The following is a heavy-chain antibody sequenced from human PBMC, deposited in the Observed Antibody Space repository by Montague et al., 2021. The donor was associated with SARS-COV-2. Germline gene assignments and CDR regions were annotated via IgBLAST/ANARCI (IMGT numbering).Heavy chain of an antibody. V-gene: IGHV2-70*11. CDR3: ARIPYDILTVLIYGMDV. D-gene: IGHD3-9*01. Sequence: PALVKPTQTLTLTCTFSGFSLSTSGMCVSWIRQPPGKALEWLARIDWDDDKYYSTSLKTRLTISKDTSKNQVVLTMTNMDPVDTATYYCARIPYDILTVLIYGMDVWGQGTTVTVSS. J-gene: IGHJ6*02. CDR2: IDWDDDK. CDR1: GFSLSTSGMC.